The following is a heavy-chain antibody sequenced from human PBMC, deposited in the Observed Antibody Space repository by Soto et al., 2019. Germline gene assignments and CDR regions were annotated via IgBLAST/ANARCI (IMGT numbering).Heavy chain of an antibody. D-gene: IGHD6-13*01. CDR2: INPNSGGT. CDR1: GYTFTGYH. CDR3: ARVLIAAAGTWDDY. V-gene: IGHV1-2*02. J-gene: IGHJ4*02. Sequence: ASVKVSCKASGYTFTGYHMHWVRQAPGQGLEWMGWINPNSGGTNYAQKFQGRVTMTRDTSISTAYMELSRLRSDDTAVYYCARVLIAAAGTWDDYWGQGTLVTVSS.